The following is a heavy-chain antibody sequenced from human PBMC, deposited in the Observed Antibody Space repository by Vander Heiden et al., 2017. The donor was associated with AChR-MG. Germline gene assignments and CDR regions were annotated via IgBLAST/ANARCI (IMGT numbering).Heavy chain of an antibody. CDR1: GGTFSSYA. CDR3: ARGGTGFDLKYYYYYGMDV. V-gene: IGHV1-69*06. J-gene: IGHJ6*02. CDR2: IIPIFGTA. Sequence: QVQLVQSGAEVKKPGSSVKVSCKASGGTFSSYAISWVRQAPGQGLEWMGGIIPIFGTANYAQKFQGRVTITADKSTSTAYMEQSSLRSEDTAVYYCARGGTGFDLKYYYYYGMDVWGQGTTVTVSS. D-gene: IGHD3-9*01.